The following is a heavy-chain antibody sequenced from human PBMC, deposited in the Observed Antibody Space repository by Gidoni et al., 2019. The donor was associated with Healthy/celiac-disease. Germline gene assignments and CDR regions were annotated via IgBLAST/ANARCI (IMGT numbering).Heavy chain of an antibody. CDR1: GFTFSSYS. CDR2: ISSSSSTI. V-gene: IGHV3-48*02. D-gene: IGHD6-6*01. Sequence: EVQLVESGGGLVQPGGSLRPSCAASGFTFSSYSMNWVRQAPGKGLEWVSYISSSSSTIYYADSVKGRFTISRDNAKNSLYLQMNSLRDEDTAVYYCAREEQLVQLYYMDVWGKGTTVTVSS. J-gene: IGHJ6*03. CDR3: AREEQLVQLYYMDV.